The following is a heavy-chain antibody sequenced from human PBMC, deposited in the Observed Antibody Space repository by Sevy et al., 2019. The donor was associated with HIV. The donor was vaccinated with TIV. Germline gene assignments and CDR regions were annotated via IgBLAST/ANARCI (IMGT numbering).Heavy chain of an antibody. D-gene: IGHD4-17*01. Sequence: GGCLRLSCAASGFIFSRYEMNWVRQAPGKGLEWVSFISSSGSTISYADSVRGRFTISRDNAKNSLYLQMNGLRADDTAVYYCARDLPPSATTVAHFDYWGQGTLVTVSS. CDR3: ARDLPPSATTVAHFDY. CDR2: ISSSGSTI. CDR1: GFIFSRYE. J-gene: IGHJ4*02. V-gene: IGHV3-48*03.